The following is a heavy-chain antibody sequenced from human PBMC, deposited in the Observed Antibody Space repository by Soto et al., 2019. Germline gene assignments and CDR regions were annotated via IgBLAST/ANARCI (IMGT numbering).Heavy chain of an antibody. D-gene: IGHD6-19*01. CDR2: MYHSGTT. Sequence: SETLSLTCAVSGYSISSGYYWGWIRQPPGKGLEWIGSMYHSGTTYYNPSLKSRVTISIDMSKNHFSLKLSSVTAADTAVYYCARPYGSGYYRDWGQGSLVTVSS. V-gene: IGHV4-38-2*01. CDR1: GYSISSGYY. J-gene: IGHJ4*02. CDR3: ARPYGSGYYRD.